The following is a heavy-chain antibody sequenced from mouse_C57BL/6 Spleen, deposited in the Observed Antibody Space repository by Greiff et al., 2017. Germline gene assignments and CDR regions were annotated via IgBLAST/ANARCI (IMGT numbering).Heavy chain of an antibody. D-gene: IGHD2-1*01. CDR3: ARGGYYGNYDWYFYV. J-gene: IGHJ1*03. CDR1: GYTFTSYW. V-gene: IGHV1-52*01. CDR2: IDPSDSET. Sequence: VQLQQPGAELVRPGSSVKLSCKASGYTFTSYWMHWVKQRPIQGLEWIGNIDPSDSETHSNQKFKDKATLTVDKSSSTAYMQLSSLTSEDSAVYYCARGGYYGNYDWYFYVWGTGTTVTVSS.